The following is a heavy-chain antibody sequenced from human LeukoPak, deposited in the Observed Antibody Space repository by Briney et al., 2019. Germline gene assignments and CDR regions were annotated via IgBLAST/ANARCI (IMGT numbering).Heavy chain of an antibody. CDR1: GFTLSSYS. J-gene: IGHJ4*02. CDR3: ARDSITIFGVINY. V-gene: IGHV3-48*01. D-gene: IGHD3-3*01. Sequence: PGGSLRLSCTASGFTLSSYSMNWVRQAPGKGLEWISYISTSSSTIYYADSVKGRFTISRDNAKNSLYLQMNSLRPEDTAVYYCARDSITIFGVINYWGQGTLVTVSS. CDR2: ISTSSSTI.